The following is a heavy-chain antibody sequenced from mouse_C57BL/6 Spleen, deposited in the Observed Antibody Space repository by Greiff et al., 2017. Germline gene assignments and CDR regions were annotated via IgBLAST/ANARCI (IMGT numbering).Heavy chain of an antibody. CDR3: ASSGYYGGLAY. Sequence: QVQLQQPGAELVRPGTSVKLSCKASGYTFTSYWMHWVKQRPGQGLEWIGVIDPSDSYTNYNQKFKGKATLTVDTSSSTAYMQLSSLTSEDSAVYYGASSGYYGGLAYWGQGTLVTVSA. J-gene: IGHJ3*01. CDR2: IDPSDSYT. CDR1: GYTFTSYW. V-gene: IGHV1-59*01. D-gene: IGHD1-1*01.